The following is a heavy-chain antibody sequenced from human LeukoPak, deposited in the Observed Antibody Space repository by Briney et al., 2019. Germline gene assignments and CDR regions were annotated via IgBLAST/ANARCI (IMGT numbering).Heavy chain of an antibody. J-gene: IGHJ4*02. D-gene: IGHD6-13*01. Sequence: SETLSLTCTVSGYSISSGYYWGWIRQPPGKGLEWIGSIYHSGSTYYNPSLKSRVTISVGTSKNQFSLKLSSVTAADTAVYYCASLQVTAAPESTFDYWGQGTLVTVSS. V-gene: IGHV4-38-2*02. CDR1: GYSISSGYY. CDR2: IYHSGST. CDR3: ASLQVTAAPESTFDY.